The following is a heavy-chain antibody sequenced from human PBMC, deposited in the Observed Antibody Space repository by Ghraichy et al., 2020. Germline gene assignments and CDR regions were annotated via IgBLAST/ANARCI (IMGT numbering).Heavy chain of an antibody. CDR2: ISYDGSNK. J-gene: IGHJ4*02. CDR3: AKDQGTAVSSPAYFDY. Sequence: LSLTCAASGFTFSDYGMHWVRQAPGKGLEWVAVISYDGSNKYYADSLKGQFSISRDNSKNTLYLQMISLRTEDTAVYYCAKDQGTAVSSPAYFDYWGQGTLVSVSS. CDR1: GFTFSDYG. V-gene: IGHV3-30*18. D-gene: IGHD4-17*01.